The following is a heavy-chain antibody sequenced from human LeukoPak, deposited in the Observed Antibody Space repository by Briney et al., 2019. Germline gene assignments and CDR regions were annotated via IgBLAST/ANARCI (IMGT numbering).Heavy chain of an antibody. V-gene: IGHV5-51*01. CDR3: ARIPGIAARPDYFDY. J-gene: IGHJ4*02. D-gene: IGHD6-6*01. Sequence: GESLKISCKGSGYSFTTYWIGWVRQMPGKGLECMGIIYPGDSDTRYSPSFQGQVTISADKSFSTAYLQWSSLKASDTAMYYCARIPGIAARPDYFDYWGQGTLVTVSS. CDR2: IYPGDSDT. CDR1: GYSFTTYW.